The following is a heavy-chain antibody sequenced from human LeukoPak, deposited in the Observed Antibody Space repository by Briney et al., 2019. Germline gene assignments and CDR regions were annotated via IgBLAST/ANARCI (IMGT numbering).Heavy chain of an antibody. V-gene: IGHV3-30*02. Sequence: PGGSLRLSCAASGFTFNRRGMHWVRQAPGKGLEWVAFIRYDGSNKYYADSVKGRFTISRDNSKNTLYLQMNSLRAEDTAVYYCAKESYYYGSGSYYNGYYFDYWGQGTLVTVSS. J-gene: IGHJ4*02. CDR1: GFTFNRRG. CDR2: IRYDGSNK. CDR3: AKESYYYGSGSYYNGYYFDY. D-gene: IGHD3-10*01.